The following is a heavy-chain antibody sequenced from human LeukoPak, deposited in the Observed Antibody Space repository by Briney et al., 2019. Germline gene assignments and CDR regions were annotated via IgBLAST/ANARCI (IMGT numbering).Heavy chain of an antibody. CDR2: IYHSGST. Sequence: SETLSLTCAVYGGSFIGYYWSWIRQPPGKGMEWIGSIYHSGSTYYNPSLKSRVTISVDTSKNQFSLKLSSVTAADTAVYYCARERHYYDSSGYYYCFDYWGQGTLVTVSS. CDR1: GGSFIGYY. J-gene: IGHJ4*02. V-gene: IGHV4-34*01. D-gene: IGHD3-22*01. CDR3: ARERHYYDSSGYYYCFDY.